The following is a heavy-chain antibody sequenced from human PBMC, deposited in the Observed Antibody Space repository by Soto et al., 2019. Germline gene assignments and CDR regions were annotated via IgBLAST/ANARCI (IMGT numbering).Heavy chain of an antibody. CDR2: ISYDGSNK. Sequence: GGSLRLSCAASGFTFGSYGMHWVRQAPGRGLEWVAVISYDGSNKYYADSVKGRFTISRDNSKNTLYLQMNSLRAEDTAVYYCAKDLQYYDFWSGYYNRFNYYYYYGMDVWGQGTTVTVSS. J-gene: IGHJ6*02. CDR1: GFTFGSYG. D-gene: IGHD3-3*01. CDR3: AKDLQYYDFWSGYYNRFNYYYYYGMDV. V-gene: IGHV3-30*18.